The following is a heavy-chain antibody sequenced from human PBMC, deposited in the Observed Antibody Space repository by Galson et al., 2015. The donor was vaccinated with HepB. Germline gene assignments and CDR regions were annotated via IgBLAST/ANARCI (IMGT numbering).Heavy chain of an antibody. CDR2: INSDGTGT. Sequence: SLRLSCAASGFTFSDFWMHWVRQAPGKGLVWVSRINSDGTGTTYADSVKGRFTISRDNAKNTLYLQMNSLRAEDTAVYYCVRDDRYVPNFWGQGTLVTVSS. CDR3: VRDDRYVPNF. D-gene: IGHD3-16*01. CDR1: GFTFSDFW. V-gene: IGHV3-74*01. J-gene: IGHJ4*02.